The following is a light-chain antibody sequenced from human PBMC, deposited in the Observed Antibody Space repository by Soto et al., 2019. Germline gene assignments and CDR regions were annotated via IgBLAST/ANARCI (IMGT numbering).Light chain of an antibody. V-gene: IGKV1-5*03. J-gene: IGKJ5*01. CDR2: KAS. Sequence: DIQMTQSPSTLSASVGDRVTITCRASQSISNWLAWYQQRPGKAPRLLIYKASNLESGVPSRFSGSGSGTEFTLTISSLQPEDFVTYYCQQSYSTPITFGQGTRLEIK. CDR1: QSISNW. CDR3: QQSYSTPIT.